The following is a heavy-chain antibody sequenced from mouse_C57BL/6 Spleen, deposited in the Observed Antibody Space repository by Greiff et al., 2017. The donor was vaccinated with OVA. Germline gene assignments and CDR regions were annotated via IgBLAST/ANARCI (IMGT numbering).Heavy chain of an antibody. V-gene: IGHV1-26*01. J-gene: IGHJ4*01. CDR3: ARSKMPYDGYPYYYAMDY. CDR2: INPNNGGT. Sequence: EVQLQQSGPELVKPGASVKISCKASGYTFTDYYMNWVKQSHGKSLEWIGDINPNNGGTSYNQKFKGKATLTVDKSSSTAYMELRSLTSEDSAVYYCARSKMPYDGYPYYYAMDYWGQGTSVTVSS. CDR1: GYTFTDYY. D-gene: IGHD2-3*01.